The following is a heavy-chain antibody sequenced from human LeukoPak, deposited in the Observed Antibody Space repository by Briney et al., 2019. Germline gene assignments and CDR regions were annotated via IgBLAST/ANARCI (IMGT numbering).Heavy chain of an antibody. J-gene: IGHJ4*02. Sequence: GGSLRLSCVASGFTFSSYSMNWVRQAPGKGLEWVSSISSSSSYISYADSVKGRFTISRDNAKNTLSLQMNSLRDEDTAVYYCARDGMTYGRHFDYWGQGALVTVSS. V-gene: IGHV3-21*01. D-gene: IGHD3-10*01. CDR2: ISSSSSYI. CDR3: ARDGMTYGRHFDY. CDR1: GFTFSSYS.